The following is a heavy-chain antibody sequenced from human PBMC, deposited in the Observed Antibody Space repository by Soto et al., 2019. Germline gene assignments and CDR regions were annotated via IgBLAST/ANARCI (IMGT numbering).Heavy chain of an antibody. CDR3: ATEPYSNSWYGTYGMDV. CDR2: ISYDGSDK. Sequence: QVQLVESGGGVVQPGRSLRLSCAASGFTLSSSGMHWVHQAPGKGLEWVAVISYDGSDKYYADSVKGRFTISRDNSKNMVYLQMNSLRAEDTAVYYCATEPYSNSWYGTYGMDVWGQGTPVTVSS. CDR1: GFTLSSSG. V-gene: IGHV3-30*03. J-gene: IGHJ6*02. D-gene: IGHD6-13*01.